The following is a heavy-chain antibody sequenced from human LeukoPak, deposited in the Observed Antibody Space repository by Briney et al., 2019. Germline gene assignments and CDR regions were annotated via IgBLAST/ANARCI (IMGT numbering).Heavy chain of an antibody. D-gene: IGHD3-16*02. V-gene: IGHV1-18*01. CDR3: ARDRPVMITFGGVIIAAY. CDR1: GYTFTSHG. CDR2: VSGYNGNT. Sequence: ASVKVSCKASGYTFTSHGINWLRQAPGQGLEWMGWVSGYNGNTDYAQKFQGRVTMTTDRSTNTVYMELRSLRSDDTAVYYCARDRPVMITFGGVIIAAYWGQGTLVSVSS. J-gene: IGHJ4*02.